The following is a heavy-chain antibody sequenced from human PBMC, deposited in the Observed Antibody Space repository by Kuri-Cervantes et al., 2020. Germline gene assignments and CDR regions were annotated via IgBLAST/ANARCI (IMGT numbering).Heavy chain of an antibody. Sequence: SLKISCAASGFTFDDYAMHWVRQAPGKGLEWVSGISWNSGSIGYADSVKGRFTISRDNAKNSLYLQMNSLRAEDTAVYYCALIDFYASSWYYDSWGQGTLVTVSS. CDR3: ALIDFYASSWYYDS. D-gene: IGHD6-13*01. CDR2: ISWNSGSI. V-gene: IGHV3-9*01. J-gene: IGHJ4*02. CDR1: GFTFDDYA.